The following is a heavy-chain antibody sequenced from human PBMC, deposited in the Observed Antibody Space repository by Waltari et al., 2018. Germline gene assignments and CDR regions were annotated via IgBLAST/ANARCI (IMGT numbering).Heavy chain of an antibody. V-gene: IGHV1-69*14. J-gene: IGHJ4*02. CDR1: GGTFSSYA. CDR2: FTPSFGTA. CDR3: ASPTYGDHGVFDY. D-gene: IGHD4-17*01. Sequence: QVQLVQSGAEVKKPGSSVKVSCKASGGTFSSYAISWVRQAPGKGLEWLGGFTPSFGTANYAHTFQGRVTITADKSTSTAYMELSSLRSEDTAVYYCASPTYGDHGVFDYWGQGTLVTVSS.